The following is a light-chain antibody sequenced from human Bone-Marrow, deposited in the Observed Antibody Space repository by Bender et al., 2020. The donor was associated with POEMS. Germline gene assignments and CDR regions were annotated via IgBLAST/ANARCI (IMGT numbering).Light chain of an antibody. CDR1: SSDVGNYNR. CDR2: EVS. J-gene: IGLJ1*01. CDR3: ASYTSTNIYV. Sequence: QSALTQPPSASGSPGQSVTISCTGTSSDVGNYNRVSWYQQPPGTAPKVVIYEVSSRPSGVPDRFSGSKSGNTASLTISGLQAEDEADYYCASYTSTNIYVFGSGTKVTVL. V-gene: IGLV2-18*02.